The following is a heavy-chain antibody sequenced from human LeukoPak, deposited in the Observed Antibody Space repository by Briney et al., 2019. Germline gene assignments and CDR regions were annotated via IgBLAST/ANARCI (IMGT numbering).Heavy chain of an antibody. V-gene: IGHV1-69*04. J-gene: IGHJ3*02. D-gene: IGHD3-10*01. CDR2: IIPILCIA. CDR3: ARASQDYYGSGSYYRGGDAFDI. CDR1: VGTFTNYA. Sequence: GSSVKVSCKASVGTFTNYASSWVRHAPGQPLEWMVRIIPILCIANYAQKFQGRVTITADKSTSTAYMELSSLRSEDTAVYYCARASQDYYGSGSYYRGGDAFDIWGQGTMVTVSS.